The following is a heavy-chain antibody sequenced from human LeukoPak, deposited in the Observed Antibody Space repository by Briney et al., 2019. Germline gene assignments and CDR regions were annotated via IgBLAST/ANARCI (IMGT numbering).Heavy chain of an antibody. Sequence: SETLSLTCAVYGGSFSGYYWSWIRQPPGKGLEWIGEINHSGSTNYNPSLKSRVTTSVDTSKNQFSLKLTSVTAADTAVYYCARRSTSYYHGMDVWGQGTTVTVSS. CDR1: GGSFSGYY. D-gene: IGHD2-2*01. CDR3: ARRSTSYYHGMDV. V-gene: IGHV4-34*01. J-gene: IGHJ6*02. CDR2: INHSGST.